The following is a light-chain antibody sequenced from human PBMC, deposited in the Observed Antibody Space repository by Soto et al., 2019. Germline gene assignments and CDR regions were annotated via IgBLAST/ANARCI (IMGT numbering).Light chain of an antibody. CDR3: HQRSNWPRT. CDR2: AAS. V-gene: IGKV3-11*01. J-gene: IGKJ1*01. CDR1: QSVSSY. Sequence: EIVLTQSPATLSLSPGEGATLSCRASQSVSSYLAWYQQKPGQAPRLLLYAASYRAAGIPARFSGSGSGTDFNLTISSLEPEYFAEYYCHQRSNWPRTVGQGTKVEIK.